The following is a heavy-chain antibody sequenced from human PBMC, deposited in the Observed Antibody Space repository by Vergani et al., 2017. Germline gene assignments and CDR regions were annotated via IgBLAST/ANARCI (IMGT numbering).Heavy chain of an antibody. CDR1: NDSIASSRGYS. CDR3: ARSDTRNLGWFDP. V-gene: IGHV4-30-2*06. J-gene: IGHJ5*02. Sequence: QLQLHESGSGLVKPSQTLSLTCTVSNDSIASSRGYSWSWIRQSPGKGLEWIAYIYHSGSTYYNPSLKRRATISVDKSRNQISLKLSSVTAADTAKYYCARSDTRNLGWFDPWGQGILVTVSS. CDR2: IYHSGST. D-gene: IGHD3-16*01.